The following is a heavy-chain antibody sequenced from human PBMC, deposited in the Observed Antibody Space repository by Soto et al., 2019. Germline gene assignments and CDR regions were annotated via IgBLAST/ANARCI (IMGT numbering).Heavy chain of an antibody. Sequence: GGSLILSCAASGFTFSSYGMHWVRQAPGKGLEWVAVIWYDGSNKYYADSVKGRFTISRDNSKNTLYLQMNSLRAEDTAVYYCARDPRPDGDYDSSGYPAYWGQGTLVTVSS. CDR2: IWYDGSNK. CDR1: GFTFSSYG. V-gene: IGHV3-33*01. CDR3: ARDPRPDGDYDSSGYPAY. J-gene: IGHJ4*02. D-gene: IGHD3-22*01.